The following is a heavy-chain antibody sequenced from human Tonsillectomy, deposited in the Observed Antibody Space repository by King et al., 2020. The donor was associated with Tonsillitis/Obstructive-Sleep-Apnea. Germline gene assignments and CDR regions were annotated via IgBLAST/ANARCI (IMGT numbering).Heavy chain of an antibody. V-gene: IGHV4-59*13. CDR2: IYYTGSS. CDR3: ARVSTSYYFDY. J-gene: IGHJ4*02. CDR1: GGSISTYY. Sequence: QLQESGPGLVKPSETLFLTCSVSGGSISTYYWSWIRPPPGKGLEWIGYIYYTGSSSYNPSLMSRVTMSVDTSKNEFSLRLTSVTAADTAVYYCARVSTSYYFDYWGRGALVTVSS.